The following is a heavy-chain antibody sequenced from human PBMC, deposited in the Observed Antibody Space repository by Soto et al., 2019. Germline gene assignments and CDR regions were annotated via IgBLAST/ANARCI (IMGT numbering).Heavy chain of an antibody. J-gene: IGHJ4*02. V-gene: IGHV4-59*12. CDR1: GGSISSYY. CDR3: ARDRRGWYTLDY. Sequence: SETLSLTCTVSGGSISSYYWSWIRQPPGKGLEWIGYIYYSGSTNYNPSLKSRVTILVDTSKNQFSLKLSSVTAADTAVYYCARDRRGWYTLDYWGQGTLVTVSS. CDR2: IYYSGST. D-gene: IGHD6-19*01.